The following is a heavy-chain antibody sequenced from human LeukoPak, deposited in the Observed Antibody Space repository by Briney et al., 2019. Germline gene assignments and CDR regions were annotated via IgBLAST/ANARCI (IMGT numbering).Heavy chain of an antibody. V-gene: IGHV3-74*01. CDR2: INSDGSST. D-gene: IGHD1-14*01. J-gene: IGHJ5*02. CDR1: GFTFGTYW. CDR3: ARDRWPRGETTTIGPFDP. Sequence: GGSLRLSCGASGFTFGTYWMHWVRQAPGKGLVWVSGINSDGSSTSYADSVKGRFTISRDNAKNSLSLQMSSLRVEDTAVYYCARDRWPRGETTTIGPFDPWGQGTLVILSS.